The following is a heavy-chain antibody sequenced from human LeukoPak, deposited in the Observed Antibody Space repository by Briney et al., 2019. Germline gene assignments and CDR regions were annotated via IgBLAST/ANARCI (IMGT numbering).Heavy chain of an antibody. CDR1: GFTFSSYS. CDR3: ARAPSGAAMTFGNY. V-gene: IGHV3-21*01. J-gene: IGHJ4*02. CDR2: ISSSSSYI. D-gene: IGHD3/OR15-3a*01. Sequence: GGSLRLSCAASGFTFSSYSMNWVRQAPGKGLEWVSSISSSSSYIYYADSVKGRFTISRDNAKNSLYLQMNSLRAEDTAVYYCARAPSGAAMTFGNYWGQGTLVTVSS.